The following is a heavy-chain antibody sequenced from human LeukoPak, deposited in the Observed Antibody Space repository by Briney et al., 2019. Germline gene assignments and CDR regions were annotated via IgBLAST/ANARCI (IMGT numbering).Heavy chain of an antibody. V-gene: IGHV3-30*03. D-gene: IGHD3-22*01. Sequence: GGSLRLSCAASGFTVSSNYMSWVRQAPGKGLEWVAAISDDGKNNYYADSVKGRFTISRDNSKNTLHLQMNTLRAEDTALYYCVRNYYDSSGYYYSDHWGQGTLVIVSS. CDR3: VRNYYDSSGYYYSDH. J-gene: IGHJ4*02. CDR2: ISDDGKNN. CDR1: GFTVSSNY.